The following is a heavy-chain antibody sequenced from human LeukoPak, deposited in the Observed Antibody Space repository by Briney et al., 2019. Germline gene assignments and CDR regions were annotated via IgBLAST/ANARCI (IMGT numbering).Heavy chain of an antibody. CDR2: ISNDGTDK. Sequence: GGSLRLSCTASEFTFTNYGMHWVRQAPGKGLEWVAVISNDGTDKYYADSEKGRFTISRDNSENTLYLQLNNLRPEDTAVYYCARVRVILTTMASFSYWGLGTLVTVSS. V-gene: IGHV3-30-3*01. J-gene: IGHJ4*02. D-gene: IGHD3-9*01. CDR1: EFTFTNYG. CDR3: ARVRVILTTMASFSY.